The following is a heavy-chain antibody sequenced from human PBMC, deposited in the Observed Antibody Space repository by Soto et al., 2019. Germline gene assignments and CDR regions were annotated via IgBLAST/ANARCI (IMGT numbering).Heavy chain of an antibody. CDR3: ARGVTMVRGVIHTPYFDY. Sequence: QVQLQESGPGLVKPSQTLSLTCTVSGGSISSGGYYWSWIRQHPGKGLEWIGYIYYSGSTYYNPSLKSRLTISVDTSKHQFSLKLSSVTAADTAVYYWARGVTMVRGVIHTPYFDYWGQGTLVTVSS. CDR2: IYYSGST. J-gene: IGHJ4*02. V-gene: IGHV4-31*03. D-gene: IGHD3-10*01. CDR1: GGSISSGGYY.